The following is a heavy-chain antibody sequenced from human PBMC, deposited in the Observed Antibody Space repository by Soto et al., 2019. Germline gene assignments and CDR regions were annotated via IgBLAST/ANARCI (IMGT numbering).Heavy chain of an antibody. D-gene: IGHD2-8*01. CDR3: AREPAYCTNGVCYGNWFDP. CDR1: NRSISSRSSY. V-gene: IGHV4-39*07. CDR2: IYYSGST. J-gene: IGHJ5*02. Sequence: PSETLSLTCIVSNRSISSRSSYWGWIRQTPGKGLEWIGSIYYSGSTNYNPSLKSRVTISVDTSKNQFSLKLSSVTAADTAVYYCAREPAYCTNGVCYGNWFDPWGQGTLVTVSS.